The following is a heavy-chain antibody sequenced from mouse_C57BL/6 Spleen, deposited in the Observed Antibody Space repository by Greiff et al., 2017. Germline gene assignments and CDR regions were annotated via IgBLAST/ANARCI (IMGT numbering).Heavy chain of an antibody. CDR2: IHPSSGST. CDR1: GYTFTSYW. J-gene: IGHJ1*03. D-gene: IGHD1-1*01. CDR3: ARKGTVVEDWYFDV. V-gene: IGHV1-64*01. Sequence: QVQLQQPGAELVKPGASVKLSCKASGYTFTSYWMHWVKQRPGQGLEWIGMIHPSSGSTNYNEKFKSKATLTVDKSSSTAYMQLSSLTSEDSAVYYRARKGTVVEDWYFDVWGTGTTVTVSS.